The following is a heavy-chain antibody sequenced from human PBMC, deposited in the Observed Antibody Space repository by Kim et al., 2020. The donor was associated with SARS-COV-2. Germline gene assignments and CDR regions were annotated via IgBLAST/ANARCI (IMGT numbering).Heavy chain of an antibody. V-gene: IGHV4-39*01. CDR3: SRLLWELRSTDAFDI. CDR2: IYYSGST. D-gene: IGHD1-26*01. Sequence: SETLSLTCTVSGGSISSSSYYWGWIRQPPGKGLEWIGSIYYSGSTYYNPSLKSRVTISVDTSKNQFSLKLSSVTAADTAVYYCSRLLWELRSTDAFDIWG. J-gene: IGHJ3*02. CDR1: GGSISSSSYY.